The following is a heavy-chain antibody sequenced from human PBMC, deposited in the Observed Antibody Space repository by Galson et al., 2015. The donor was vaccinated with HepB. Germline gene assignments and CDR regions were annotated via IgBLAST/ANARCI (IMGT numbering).Heavy chain of an antibody. CDR2: IWYDGSNK. V-gene: IGHV3-33*08. D-gene: IGHD2-2*01. J-gene: IGHJ4*02. CDR1: GFTFSSYG. CDR3: ARGPVVPAAMEYYFDY. Sequence: SLRLSCAASGFTFSSYGMHWVRQAPGKGLEWVAVIWYDGSNKYYADSVKGRFTISRDNSKNTLYLQMNSLRAEDTAVYYCARGPVVPAAMEYYFDYWGQGTLVTVSS.